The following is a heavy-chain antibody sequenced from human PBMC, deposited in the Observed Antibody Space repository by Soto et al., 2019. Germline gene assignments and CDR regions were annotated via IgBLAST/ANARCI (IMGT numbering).Heavy chain of an antibody. CDR1: GGTFSSYA. Sequence: QVQLVQSGGEVKKPGSSVKVSCKASGGTFSSYAISWVRQAPGQGLEWMGGSIPIFGTANYAQKFQGRVTITADESTSTAYMELSSLRSEDTAVYYCARDKVGYYDSSGYYRVSVPPDYYYGMDVWGQGTTVTVSS. D-gene: IGHD3-22*01. J-gene: IGHJ6*02. CDR3: ARDKVGYYDSSGYYRVSVPPDYYYGMDV. V-gene: IGHV1-69*01. CDR2: SIPIFGTA.